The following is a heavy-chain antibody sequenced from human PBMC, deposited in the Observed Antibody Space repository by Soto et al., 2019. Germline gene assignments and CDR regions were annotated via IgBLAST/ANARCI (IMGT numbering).Heavy chain of an antibody. CDR1: GGSISSGGYS. CDR3: AREELYCSSTSCYGYGMDV. D-gene: IGHD2-2*01. V-gene: IGHV4-30-2*01. CDR2: IYHSGST. Sequence: TSETLSLTCAVSGGSISSGGYSWSWIRQPPGKGLEWIGYIYHSGSTYYNPSLKSRVTISVDRSKNQFSLKLRYVTAADTAVYYCAREELYCSSTSCYGYGMDVWGQGTTVTVSS. J-gene: IGHJ6*02.